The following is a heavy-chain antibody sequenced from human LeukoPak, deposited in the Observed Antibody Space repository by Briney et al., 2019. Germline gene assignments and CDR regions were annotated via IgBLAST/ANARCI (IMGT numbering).Heavy chain of an antibody. CDR2: INPSGGNI. CDR3: ARFAVHRRLLVTGQFGLDY. CDR1: GYTFTSYY. Sequence: ASVKVSCKASGYTFTSYYMYWGRQAPGQGLEWMGLINPSGGNIRYAQKFQGRVTMTRDTSTSTVYMELSSLRSEDTAVYYCARFAVHRRLLVTGQFGLDYWGQGTLVTVSS. D-gene: IGHD3-9*01. J-gene: IGHJ4*02. V-gene: IGHV1-46*01.